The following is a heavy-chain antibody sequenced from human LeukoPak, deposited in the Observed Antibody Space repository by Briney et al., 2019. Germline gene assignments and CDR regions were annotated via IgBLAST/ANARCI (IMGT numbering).Heavy chain of an antibody. CDR3: ARDDSFQFDS. J-gene: IGHJ4*02. Sequence: ASVKVSCKASGYTFTAYYMHWVRQAPGQGLEWMGWINPNTGDTNYAQKFQGRVTMTRATSISTAYMELSSLTSDDTAVYFCARDDSFQFDSWGQGTLVTVSS. D-gene: IGHD5-18*01. CDR2: INPNTGDT. V-gene: IGHV1-2*02. CDR1: GYTFTAYY.